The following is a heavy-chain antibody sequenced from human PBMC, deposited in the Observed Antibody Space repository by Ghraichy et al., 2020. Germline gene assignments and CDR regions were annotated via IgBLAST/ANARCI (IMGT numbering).Heavy chain of an antibody. V-gene: IGHV3-33*01. CDR2: IWYDGSNK. CDR3: ARDFAVYDSRYQLRTSTNYYDSSGYYLGSDL. D-gene: IGHD3-22*01. CDR1: GFTFSSYG. Sequence: GGSLRLSCAASGFTFSSYGMHWVRQAPGKGLEWVAVIWYDGSNKYYADSVKGRFTISRDNSKNTLYLQMNSLRAEDTAVYYCARDFAVYDSRYQLRTSTNYYDSSGYYLGSDLWGQGTLVTVSS. J-gene: IGHJ4*02.